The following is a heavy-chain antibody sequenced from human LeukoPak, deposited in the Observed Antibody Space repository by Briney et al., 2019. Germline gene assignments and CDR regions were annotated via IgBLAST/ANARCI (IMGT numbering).Heavy chain of an antibody. V-gene: IGHV4-59*08. CDR3: ARGPWSGKGAFDI. CDR2: IYYSGST. J-gene: IGHJ3*02. D-gene: IGHD3-3*01. CDR1: GGSISSYY. Sequence: SETLSLTCTVSGGSISSYYWSWIRQPPGKGLEWIGYIYYSGSTNYNPSLKSRVTISVDTSKNQFSLKLSSVTAADTAVYYCARGPWSGKGAFDIWGQGTMVTVSS.